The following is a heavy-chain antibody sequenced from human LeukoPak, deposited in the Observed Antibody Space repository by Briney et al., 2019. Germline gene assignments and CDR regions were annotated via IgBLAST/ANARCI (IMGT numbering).Heavy chain of an antibody. Sequence: GGSLRLSCAASGFTFSSDAMSWVRQAQGKGLEWVSAISGSGGGTYYADSVKGRFTTSRDNSKNTLYLQMNSLRAEDTAVYYCAKIGRDGYNVDYWGQGTLVTVSS. J-gene: IGHJ4*02. V-gene: IGHV3-23*01. D-gene: IGHD5-24*01. CDR3: AKIGRDGYNVDY. CDR2: ISGSGGGT. CDR1: GFTFSSDA.